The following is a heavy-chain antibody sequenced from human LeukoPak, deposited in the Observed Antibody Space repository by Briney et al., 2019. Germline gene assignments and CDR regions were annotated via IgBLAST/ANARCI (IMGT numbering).Heavy chain of an antibody. D-gene: IGHD6-13*01. CDR3: ARAQRIPYSSSWPTGY. J-gene: IGHJ4*02. CDR2: INAGNGNT. V-gene: IGHV1-3*01. CDR1: GYTFTSYA. Sequence: GASVKVSCKASGYTFTSYAMHWVRQAPGQRLEWMGWINAGNGNTKYSQKFQGRVTITRDTSASTAYMEPSSLRSEDTAVYYCARAQRIPYSSSWPTGYWGQGTLVTVSS.